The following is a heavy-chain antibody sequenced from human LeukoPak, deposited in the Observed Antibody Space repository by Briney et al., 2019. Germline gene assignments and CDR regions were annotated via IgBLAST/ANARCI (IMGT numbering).Heavy chain of an antibody. CDR1: GFTFSDYE. V-gene: IGHV3-48*03. CDR2: ISISGTTI. D-gene: IGHD5/OR15-5a*01. CDR3: ARATASVSWYMDV. J-gene: IGHJ6*03. Sequence: PGGSLRLSCAASGFTFSDYEMNWVRQAPGKGLEWLSHISISGTTIHYADSVKGRFTISRDNAKNSVYLQMTSLRAEDTAVYYCARATASVSWYMDVWGKGTTVTISS.